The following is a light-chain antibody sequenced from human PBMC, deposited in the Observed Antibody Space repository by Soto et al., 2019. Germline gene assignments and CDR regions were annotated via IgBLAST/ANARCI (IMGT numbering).Light chain of an antibody. V-gene: IGKV3-11*01. CDR2: DSS. CDR1: QNVDKF. Sequence: EIELTQSPATLSLSPGETATLSCRASQNVDKFLAWYQQRPGQPPRLLIFDSSNRATGVPVRFSGSGSGTVFTLTIGSLEPEDYAVYYCQQLKNWPPITFGQGTRLDIK. CDR3: QQLKNWPPIT. J-gene: IGKJ5*01.